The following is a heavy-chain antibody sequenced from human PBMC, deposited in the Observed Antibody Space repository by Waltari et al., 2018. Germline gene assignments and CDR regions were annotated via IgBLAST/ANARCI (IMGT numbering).Heavy chain of an antibody. V-gene: IGHV5-51*03. CDR3: ARSVGAGAVFFFNY. J-gene: IGHJ4*02. CDR2: IYPGDSDT. D-gene: IGHD1-26*01. CDR1: GYTFSHYW. Sequence: EVKLVQSGAEVNKPGESLKISCKASGYTFSHYWMAWVRQMPGKGLEWMGIIYPGDSDTRYSPSFQGQVTSSADKSTNTAHLEWTSLKASDTAMYYCARSVGAGAVFFFNYWGLGTRVTVSS.